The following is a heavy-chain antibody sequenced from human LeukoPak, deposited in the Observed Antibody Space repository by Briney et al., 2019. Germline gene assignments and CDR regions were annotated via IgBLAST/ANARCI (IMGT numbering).Heavy chain of an antibody. CDR1: GFTFSSHG. V-gene: IGHV3-23*01. CDR2: ISPSGGIT. J-gene: IGHJ4*02. D-gene: IGHD3-10*01. CDR3: AKDLRSTLWLPY. Sequence: GGSLRLSCAASGFTFSSHGMNWVRQAPGKGLEWVSGISPSGGITYYTDSVKGRFTISRDNSKNTVSLQMNSLRGEDTAVYYCAKDLRSTLWLPYWGQGTLVTVSS.